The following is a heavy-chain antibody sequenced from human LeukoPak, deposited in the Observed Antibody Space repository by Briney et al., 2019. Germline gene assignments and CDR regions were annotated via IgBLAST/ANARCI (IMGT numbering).Heavy chain of an antibody. CDR1: GFTFSDYY. CDR3: ARYPDYPGTLFDY. CDR2: ISSSSSYT. Sequence: GGSLRLSCAASGFTFSDYYMSWIRQAPGKGLEWVPYISSSSSYTNYADSVKGRFTISRDNAKNSLYLQMNSLRAEDTAVYYCARYPDYPGTLFDYWGQGTLVTVSS. D-gene: IGHD4-11*01. V-gene: IGHV3-11*03. J-gene: IGHJ4*02.